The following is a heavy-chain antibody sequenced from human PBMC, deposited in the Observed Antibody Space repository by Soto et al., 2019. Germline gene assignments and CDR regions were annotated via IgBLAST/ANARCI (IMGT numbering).Heavy chain of an antibody. V-gene: IGHV3-23*01. J-gene: IGHJ4*02. D-gene: IGHD6-13*01. CDR3: AKLVAATGTDY. Sequence: EVQLLESGGGLVQPGGSPRLSCAASGFTFSTYAMSWVRQAPGKGLEWVSAVSGSGSSTHYADSVKGRFTVSRDNSKNTLYLQMNSLRAEDTGIYYCAKLVAATGTDYWGQGTLVTVSS. CDR1: GFTFSTYA. CDR2: VSGSGSST.